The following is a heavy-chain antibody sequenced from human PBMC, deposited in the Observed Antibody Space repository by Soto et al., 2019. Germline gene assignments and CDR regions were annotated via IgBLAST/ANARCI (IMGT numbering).Heavy chain of an antibody. CDR3: FGRNSQTQVVDY. J-gene: IGHJ4*02. CDR2: IDLSGTTT. D-gene: IGHD1-7*01. CDR1: GFSFSDYS. V-gene: IGHV3-23*05. Sequence: GGSLRLSCAASGFSFSDYSMNWVRQAPGKGLEWVSFIDLSGTTTYYRDSVKGRFTISKDKSMNTVYLQMNSLKTEDTAVYYCFGRNSQTQVVDYWGQGTLVTVSS.